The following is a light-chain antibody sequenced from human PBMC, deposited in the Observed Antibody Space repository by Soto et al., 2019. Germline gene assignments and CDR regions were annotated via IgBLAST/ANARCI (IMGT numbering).Light chain of an antibody. CDR2: KAS. CDR3: QHYNSYSEA. CDR1: QTISSW. V-gene: IGKV1-5*03. Sequence: IQRTLSHSPRSGSLGDRVTITCRASQTISSWLAWYQQKHGKAPKLLIYKASTLKSGVPSRFSGSGYGTEFTLTISSLQPDDFATYYCQHYNSYSEAFGQGTKVDIK. J-gene: IGKJ1*01.